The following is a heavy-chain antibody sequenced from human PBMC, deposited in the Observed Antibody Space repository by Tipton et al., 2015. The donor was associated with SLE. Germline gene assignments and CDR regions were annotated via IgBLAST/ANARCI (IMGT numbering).Heavy chain of an antibody. Sequence: SLRLSCAASGFTFSSYAMSWVRQAPGKGLEWVSAISGRGGSTYYADSVKGRFTISRDNSKNTLYLQMNSLRAEDTAVYYCAKDLLLWFGETVDYWGQGTLVTVSS. J-gene: IGHJ4*02. CDR2: ISGRGGST. D-gene: IGHD3-10*01. CDR1: GFTFSSYA. CDR3: AKDLLLWFGETVDY. V-gene: IGHV3-23*01.